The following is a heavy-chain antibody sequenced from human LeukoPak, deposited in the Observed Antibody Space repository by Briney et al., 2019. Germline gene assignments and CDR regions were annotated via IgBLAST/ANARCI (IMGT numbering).Heavy chain of an antibody. J-gene: IGHJ4*02. CDR3: ARAGQDYYDFWSGFCHY. D-gene: IGHD3-3*01. CDR1: GYTFTSYY. Sequence: ASVKVSCKASGYTFTSYYMHWVRQAPGQGLEWMGIINPSGGSTSYAQKFQGRATMTRDTSTSTVYMELSSLRSEDTAVYYCARAGQDYYDFWSGFCHYWGQGTLVTVSS. CDR2: INPSGGST. V-gene: IGHV1-46*01.